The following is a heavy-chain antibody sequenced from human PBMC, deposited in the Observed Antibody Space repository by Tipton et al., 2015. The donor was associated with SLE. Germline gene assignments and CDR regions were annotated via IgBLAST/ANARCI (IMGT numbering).Heavy chain of an antibody. CDR1: GFTFSSYE. CDR3: ASLGRSGVSY. CDR2: ISSSGSTI. Sequence: SLRLSCAASGFTFSSYEMNWVRQAPGKGLEWVSYISSSGSTIYYADSVKGRFTISRDNAKNSLYLQMNSLRAEDTAAYYCASLGRSGVSYWGQGTLVTVSS. D-gene: IGHD3-3*01. J-gene: IGHJ4*02. V-gene: IGHV3-48*03.